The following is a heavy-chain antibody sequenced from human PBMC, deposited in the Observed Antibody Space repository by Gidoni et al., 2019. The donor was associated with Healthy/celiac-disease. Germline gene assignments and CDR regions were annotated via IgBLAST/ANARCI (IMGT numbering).Heavy chain of an antibody. Sequence: QVQLVESGGGVVQPGRSLRLPCAASGFTFSSYAMHWVRQAPGKGLEWVAVISYDGSNKYYADSVKGRFTISRDNSKNTLYLQMNSLRAEDTAVYYCARGTTSGVFDYWGQGTLVTVSS. CDR2: ISYDGSNK. CDR1: GFTFSSYA. V-gene: IGHV3-30-3*01. J-gene: IGHJ4*02. D-gene: IGHD1-1*01. CDR3: ARGTTSGVFDY.